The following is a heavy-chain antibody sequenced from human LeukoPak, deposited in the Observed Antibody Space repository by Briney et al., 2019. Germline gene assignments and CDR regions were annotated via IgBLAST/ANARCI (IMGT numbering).Heavy chain of an antibody. Sequence: GGSLRLSCAASGFTVSSNYMSWVRQAPGKGLEWVSVIYSGGSTYYADSVKGRFTISRDNSKNTLYLQMNSLRAEDTAVYYCARFYGDGYNLGYFDYWGQGTLVSVSS. CDR3: ARFYGDGYNLGYFDY. J-gene: IGHJ4*02. D-gene: IGHD5-24*01. CDR1: GFTVSSNY. CDR2: IYSGGST. V-gene: IGHV3-66*01.